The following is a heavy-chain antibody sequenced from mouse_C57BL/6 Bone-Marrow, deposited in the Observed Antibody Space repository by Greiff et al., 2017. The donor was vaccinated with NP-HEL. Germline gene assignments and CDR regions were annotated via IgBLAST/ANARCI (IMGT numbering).Heavy chain of an antibody. CDR2: IRRKSGNYAT. CDR3: VKCGNSNPYAMDY. Sequence: EVHLVESGGGLVQPKGSLKLSCAASGFTFTTYAMHWVHQAPGKGLEWVARIRRKSGNYATYYAVSVKDRFTISRDDSQSMLYLQMNNLKTENTAMYSCVKCGNSNPYAMDYWGQGTSVTVSS. CDR1: GFTFTTYA. V-gene: IGHV10-3*01. J-gene: IGHJ4*01. D-gene: IGHD2-5*01.